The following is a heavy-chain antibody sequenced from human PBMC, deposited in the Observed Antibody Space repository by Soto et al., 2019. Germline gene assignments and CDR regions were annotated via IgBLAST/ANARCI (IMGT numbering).Heavy chain of an antibody. CDR3: ARESRGSCSGGSCYAFLRVVDY. CDR2: IYYSGST. Sequence: TLSLTCTVSGGSIGSGGYYWSWIRQHPGKGLEWIGYIYYSGSTYYNPSLKSRVTISVDTSKNQFSLKLSSVTAADTAVYYCARESRGSCSGGSCYAFLRVVDYWGQGTLVTVSS. D-gene: IGHD2-15*01. V-gene: IGHV4-31*03. CDR1: GGSIGSGGYY. J-gene: IGHJ4*02.